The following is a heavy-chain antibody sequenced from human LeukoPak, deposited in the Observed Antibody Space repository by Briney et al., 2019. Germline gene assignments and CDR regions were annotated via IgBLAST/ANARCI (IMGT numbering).Heavy chain of an antibody. Sequence: PGGSLRLSCAASGFTFSDYYMSWIRQAPGKGLEWVSAISGSGGSTYYADSVKGRFTISRDNSKNTLYLQMNSLRAEDTAVYYCAKAAAGISNPFDYWGQGTLVTVSS. D-gene: IGHD6-13*01. CDR3: AKAAAGISNPFDY. J-gene: IGHJ4*02. CDR1: GFTFSDYY. V-gene: IGHV3-23*01. CDR2: ISGSGGST.